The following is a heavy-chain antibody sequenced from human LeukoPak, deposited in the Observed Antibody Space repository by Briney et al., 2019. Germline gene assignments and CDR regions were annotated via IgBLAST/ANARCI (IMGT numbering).Heavy chain of an antibody. D-gene: IGHD1-26*01. Sequence: GASVKVSCKASGYTFTGYYMHWVRQAPGQGLEWMGWINPNSGGTNYAQKFQGRVTMTRDTSISTAYMELSRLRSDDTAVYYCARDLGSGSYYVYFDYWGQGTLVTVSS. V-gene: IGHV1-2*02. CDR1: GYTFTGYY. CDR3: ARDLGSGSYYVYFDY. CDR2: INPNSGGT. J-gene: IGHJ4*02.